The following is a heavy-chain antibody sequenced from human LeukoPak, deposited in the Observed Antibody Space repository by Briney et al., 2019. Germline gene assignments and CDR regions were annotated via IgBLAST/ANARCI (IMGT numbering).Heavy chain of an antibody. CDR3: ARGRGYSQSNWVDP. V-gene: IGHV3-23*01. CDR2: ISGGDRST. Sequence: GGSLRLSCAASGFTFSSYALSWVRQAPGKGLGWVSGISGGDRSTYYADSVKGRFTISRDNSKNTVYLQMNSLRAEDTAVYYCARGRGYSQSNWVDPWGQGTMVTVSA. CDR1: GFTFSSYA. D-gene: IGHD5-18*01. J-gene: IGHJ5*02.